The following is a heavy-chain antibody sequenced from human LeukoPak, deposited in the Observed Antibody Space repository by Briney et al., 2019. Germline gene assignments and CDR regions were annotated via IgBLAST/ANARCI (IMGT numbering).Heavy chain of an antibody. D-gene: IGHD3-10*01. Sequence: GGSLILSCAASGFIFTNHAMSWVRQAPGKGLEWVSTVTNSGDTTYYADSVKGRFTISRDNSKNTLYLQMNNLRAEDTAVYYCAKFLGVSVWYGIIDPWGQGTLVTVSS. CDR2: VTNSGDTT. J-gene: IGHJ5*02. CDR3: AKFLGVSVWYGIIDP. CDR1: GFIFTNHA. V-gene: IGHV3-23*01.